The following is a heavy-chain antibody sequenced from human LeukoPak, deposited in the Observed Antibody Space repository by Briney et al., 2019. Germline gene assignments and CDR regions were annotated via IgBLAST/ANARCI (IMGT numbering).Heavy chain of an antibody. D-gene: IGHD1-26*01. V-gene: IGHV4-59*02. Sequence: PSETLSLTCGVSGASVSSHFWSWIRQTPGMGLEWIGYISNRGSTGYNPSLRSRVTISVDAPKNEVSLNLRSVSAADTAVNYCAKDVSGTYFAFDVWGQGRTV. CDR1: GASVSSHF. J-gene: IGHJ3*01. CDR2: ISNRGST. CDR3: AKDVSGTYFAFDV.